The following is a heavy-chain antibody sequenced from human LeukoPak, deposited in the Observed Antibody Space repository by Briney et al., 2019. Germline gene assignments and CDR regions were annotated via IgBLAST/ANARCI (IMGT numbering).Heavy chain of an antibody. CDR2: IYYSGST. CDR3: ARSGGDRVEMPTVIDY. Sequence: ETLSLTCTVSGGSSSSYYWSWIRQPPGKGLEWIGYIYYSGSTNYNPSLKSRGTILVDTSKNQFSLRLSSVTAADTAVYYCARSGGDRVEMPTVIDYWGQGTLVTVSS. CDR1: GGSSSSYY. J-gene: IGHJ4*02. D-gene: IGHD3-16*02. V-gene: IGHV4-59*01.